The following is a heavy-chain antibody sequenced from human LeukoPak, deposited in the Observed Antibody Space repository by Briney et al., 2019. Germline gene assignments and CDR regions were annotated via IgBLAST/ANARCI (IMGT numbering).Heavy chain of an antibody. V-gene: IGHV3-21*04. CDR3: VRDGGRLNFGNGASFDY. D-gene: IGHD3-16*01. J-gene: IGHJ4*02. CDR1: GFTFSSYT. CDR2: ISSTSSYI. Sequence: GSLRLSCAASGFTFSSYTMNWVRQAPGKGLEWVSSISSTSSYIYYADSVKGRFTISRDNAKNSLYLQMNSLRAEDTAVYYCVRDGGRLNFGNGASFDYWGQGTLVTVSS.